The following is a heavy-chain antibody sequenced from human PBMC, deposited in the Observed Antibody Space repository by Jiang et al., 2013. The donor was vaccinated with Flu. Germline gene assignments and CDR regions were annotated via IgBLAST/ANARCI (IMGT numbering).Heavy chain of an antibody. V-gene: IGHV3-66*01. D-gene: IGHD4-17*01. Sequence: GLVQPGGSLRLSCAASGFTVSNNYMSWVRQAPGKGLEWVSLLYSGGSTYYADSVKGRFTISRDNSKNTLYLQMNSLRAEDTAVYYCARDLGDPVTDIWGQGTMVTVSS. CDR2: LYSGGST. CDR1: GFTVSNNY. J-gene: IGHJ3*02. CDR3: ARDLGDPVTDI.